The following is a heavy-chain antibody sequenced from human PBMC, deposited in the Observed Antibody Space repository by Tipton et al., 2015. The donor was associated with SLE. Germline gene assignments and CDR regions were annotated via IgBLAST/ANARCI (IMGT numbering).Heavy chain of an antibody. CDR2: IYYSGST. V-gene: IGHV4-39*07. J-gene: IGHJ3*02. D-gene: IGHD3-3*01. CDR1: GGSISSSSYY. Sequence: LRLSCTVSGGSISSSSYYWGWIRQPPGKGLEWIGSIYYSGSTYYNPSLESRVTISVDTSKNQFSLKLSSVTAADTAVYYCARGSIFEGAFDIWGQGTMVTVSS. CDR3: ARGSIFEGAFDI.